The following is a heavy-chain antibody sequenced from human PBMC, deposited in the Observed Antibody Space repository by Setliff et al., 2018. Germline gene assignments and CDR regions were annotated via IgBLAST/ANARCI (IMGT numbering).Heavy chain of an antibody. CDR2: INHSGST. CDR1: GGSISSSNW. V-gene: IGHV4-4*02. Sequence: SETLSLTCAVSGGSISSSNWWSWVRQPPGKGLEWLGEINHSGSTNCNPSLKSRVTISVDTSKNQFSLRLSSATAADTAVYYCARRYNFWSGYFDYWGQGTLVTSPQ. CDR3: ARRYNFWSGYFDY. J-gene: IGHJ4*02. D-gene: IGHD3-3*01.